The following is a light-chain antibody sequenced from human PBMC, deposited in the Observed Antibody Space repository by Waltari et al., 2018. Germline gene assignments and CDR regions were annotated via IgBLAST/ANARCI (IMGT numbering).Light chain of an antibody. V-gene: IGLV2-14*03. CDR3: SSYTTRGTWV. J-gene: IGLJ3*02. CDR1: SSDVGAYHY. Sequence: QSALTQPASVSGSPGQSITFPCTGASSDVGAYHYVSWYQQSPGRAPKLLIYDVSHRPSGVSDRLSGSKSGNTASLTISGLQPEDEADYYCSSYTTRGTWVFGGGTKLTVL. CDR2: DVS.